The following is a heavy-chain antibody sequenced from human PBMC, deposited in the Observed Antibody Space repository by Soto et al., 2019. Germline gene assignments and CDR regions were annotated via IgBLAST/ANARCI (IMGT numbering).Heavy chain of an antibody. CDR2: LWETGIDK. D-gene: IGHD2-8*01. CDR3: ARDNGGAPDYYMDV. V-gene: IGHV3-33*01. Sequence: GGSLRLSCAASGFTFSTYGFHWVRQAPGRGLEWVAVLWETGIDKYYSDSVRGRFTISRDTSKNTLNLQMNSLRVEDTAVYYCARDNGGAPDYYMDVYGKGTTVTVSS. CDR1: GFTFSTYG. J-gene: IGHJ6*03.